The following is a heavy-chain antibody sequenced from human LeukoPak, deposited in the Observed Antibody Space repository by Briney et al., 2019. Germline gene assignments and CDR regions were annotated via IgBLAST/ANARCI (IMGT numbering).Heavy chain of an antibody. CDR1: GYSFTSYW. Sequence: GESLRISCKGSGYSFTSYWISWVRQMPGKGLEWMGRIDPSDSYTNYSPSFQGHVTISADKSISTAYLQRSSLKASDTTMYYGARPYYYDSSCYQDWGQGTLVTVSS. V-gene: IGHV5-10-1*01. J-gene: IGHJ4*02. D-gene: IGHD3-22*01. CDR2: IDPSDSYT. CDR3: ARPYYYDSSCYQD.